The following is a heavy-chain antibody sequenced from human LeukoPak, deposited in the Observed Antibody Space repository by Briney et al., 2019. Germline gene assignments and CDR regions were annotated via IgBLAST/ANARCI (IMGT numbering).Heavy chain of an antibody. CDR2: IYYSGST. CDR1: GGSISSGGYY. J-gene: IGHJ4*02. Sequence: SETLSLTCTVSGGSISSGGYYWSWIRQHPGKGLEWIGYIYYSGSTYYNPSLKNRVTMSVDTSKNQFSLRLTSVTAADTAVYHCARTYYYHSSGYTFFDYWGQGTLVTVSS. CDR3: ARTYYYHSSGYTFFDY. V-gene: IGHV4-31*03. D-gene: IGHD3-22*01.